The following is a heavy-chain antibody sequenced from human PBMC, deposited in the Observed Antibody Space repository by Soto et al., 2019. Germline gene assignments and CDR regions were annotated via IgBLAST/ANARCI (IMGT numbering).Heavy chain of an antibody. J-gene: IGHJ6*02. CDR2: IYTSGST. D-gene: IGHD6-13*01. Sequence: SETLSLTCTVSGGSISSYYWSWIRQPAGKGLEWIGRIYTSGSTNYNPSLKSRVTMSVDTSKNQFSLKLSAVTAADTAVYYCARGVLSSWYRDYYYGMDVWGQGTTVTVSS. V-gene: IGHV4-4*07. CDR3: ARGVLSSWYRDYYYGMDV. CDR1: GGSISSYY.